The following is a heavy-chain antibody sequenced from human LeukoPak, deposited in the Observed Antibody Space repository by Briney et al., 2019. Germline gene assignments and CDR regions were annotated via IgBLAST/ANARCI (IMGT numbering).Heavy chain of an antibody. Sequence: PGGSLRLSCAASGFTFSSYSMNWVRQAPGKGLEWVSCISSSSSTIYYAGSVKGRFTISRDNAKNSLYLQMNSLRAEDTAVYYCARDPDYYDSSGYPAPYYFDYWGQGTLVTVSS. CDR1: GFTFSSYS. V-gene: IGHV3-48*01. CDR2: ISSSSSTI. D-gene: IGHD3-22*01. J-gene: IGHJ4*02. CDR3: ARDPDYYDSSGYPAPYYFDY.